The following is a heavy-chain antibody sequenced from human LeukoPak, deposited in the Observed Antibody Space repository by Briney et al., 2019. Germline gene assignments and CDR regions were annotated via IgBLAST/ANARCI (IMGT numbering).Heavy chain of an antibody. V-gene: IGHV3-23*01. CDR1: GFTFSSYG. J-gene: IGHJ3*02. D-gene: IGHD4-17*01. Sequence: GGSLRLSCAAPGFTFSSYGMSWVRQAPGKGLEWVSAISGSGGSTYYADSVKGRFTISRDNSKNTLYLQMNSLRAEDTAVYYCARGSINYGDYLGAFDIWGQGTMVTVSS. CDR3: ARGSINYGDYLGAFDI. CDR2: ISGSGGST.